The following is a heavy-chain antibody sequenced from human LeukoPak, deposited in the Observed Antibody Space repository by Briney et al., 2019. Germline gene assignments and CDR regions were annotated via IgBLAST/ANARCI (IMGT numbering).Heavy chain of an antibody. Sequence: SETLSLTCNVSGDSINSGGFYWNWIRQPPGKGLEWIAYIHQSGITVSNPSLKSRVTMSVDTSKNQFSLKLSSVTAADTAVYYCARAQLQQQPYTFDYWGQGTLVTVSS. CDR1: GDSINSGGFY. J-gene: IGHJ4*02. CDR3: ARAQLQQQPYTFDY. V-gene: IGHV4-30-2*01. D-gene: IGHD6-13*01. CDR2: IHQSGIT.